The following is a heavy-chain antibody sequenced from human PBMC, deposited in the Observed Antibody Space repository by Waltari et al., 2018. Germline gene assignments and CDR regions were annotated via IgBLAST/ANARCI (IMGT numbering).Heavy chain of an antibody. CDR1: EVTISRFW. CDR3: ATGRGLPY. V-gene: IGHV3-7*01. J-gene: IGHJ4*02. Sequence: VQVVASGGGLVQPGGSLRRPCEVSEVTISRFWMSGVRQTPGKGREWGANIRQEGSEKYYVDSVKGRFTVSRDNARNSLYLQMNSLRAEDTAVYYCATGRGLPYWGQGTLVTVSS. CDR2: IRQEGSEK.